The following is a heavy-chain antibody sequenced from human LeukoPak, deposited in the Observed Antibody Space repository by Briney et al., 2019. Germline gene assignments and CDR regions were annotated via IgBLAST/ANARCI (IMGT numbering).Heavy chain of an antibody. D-gene: IGHD3-10*01. V-gene: IGHV3-23*01. CDR1: GFTFSSYA. J-gene: IGHJ3*02. CDR3: AKSPQLWFGERGFFDI. Sequence: GVSLRLSCAASGFTFSSYAMSWVRQAPGKGLEWVSAISGSGGSTYYADSVKGRFTISRDNSKNTLYLQMNSLRAEDTAVYYCAKSPQLWFGERGFFDIWGQGTMVTVSS. CDR2: ISGSGGST.